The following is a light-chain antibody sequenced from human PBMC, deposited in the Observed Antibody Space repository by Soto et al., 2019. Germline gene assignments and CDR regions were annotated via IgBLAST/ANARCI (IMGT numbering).Light chain of an antibody. V-gene: IGLV3-1*01. Sequence: SYELTQPPSVSVSPGQTASITCSGDKLGDTYSCWYQQKPGQSPVLVIYQDAKRPSGIPERFSGSNSGNTASLTISGLQAEDEADYYCYSYAGISYVFGTGTKLTVL. J-gene: IGLJ1*01. CDR1: KLGDTY. CDR2: QDA. CDR3: YSYAGISYV.